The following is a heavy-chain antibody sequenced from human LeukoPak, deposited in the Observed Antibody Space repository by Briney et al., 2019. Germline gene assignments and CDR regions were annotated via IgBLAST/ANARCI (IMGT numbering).Heavy chain of an antibody. CDR3: ARDDYGDYEGFDY. J-gene: IGHJ4*02. CDR2: ISSSSSYI. Sequence: PGGSLRLSCSASGFTFSSYSMNWVRQAPGKGLEWVSSISSSSSYIYYADSVKGRFTISRDNAKNSLYLQMNSLRAEDTAVYYCARDDYGDYEGFDYWGQGTLVTVSS. CDR1: GFTFSSYS. V-gene: IGHV3-21*01. D-gene: IGHD4-17*01.